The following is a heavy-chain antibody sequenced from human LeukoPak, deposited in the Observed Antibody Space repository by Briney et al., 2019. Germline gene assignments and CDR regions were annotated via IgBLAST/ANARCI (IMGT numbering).Heavy chain of an antibody. J-gene: IGHJ5*02. Sequence: GGSLRLSCAASGFTFSSYAMSWVRQAPGKGVEWVSAISGSGGKTYYADSVKGRLTISRDNSENTLYLQMNSLRAEDTAVYYCAKPLGYCTGGVCYSNYFDPWGQGTLVTVSS. CDR3: AKPLGYCTGGVCYSNYFDP. D-gene: IGHD2-8*02. CDR1: GFTFSSYA. V-gene: IGHV3-23*01. CDR2: ISGSGGKT.